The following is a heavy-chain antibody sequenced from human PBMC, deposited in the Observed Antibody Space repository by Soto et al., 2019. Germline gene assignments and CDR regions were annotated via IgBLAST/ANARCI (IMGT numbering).Heavy chain of an antibody. V-gene: IGHV4-39*01. CDR3: ARHTGDSSGYYGSGDAFDI. D-gene: IGHD3-22*01. CDR1: GGSIISSGYY. Sequence: SETLSLTCTVSGGSIISSGYYWGWIRQAPGKGLEWIGTIYYSGSTYYNPSLKSRVTISVDTSKNQFSLKLSSVTAADTAVYYCARHTGDSSGYYGSGDAFDIWGQGTMVT. CDR2: IYYSGST. J-gene: IGHJ3*02.